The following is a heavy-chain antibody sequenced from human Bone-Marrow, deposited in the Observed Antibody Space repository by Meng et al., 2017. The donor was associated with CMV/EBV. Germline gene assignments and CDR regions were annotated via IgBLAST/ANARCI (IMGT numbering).Heavy chain of an antibody. D-gene: IGHD3-3*01. CDR2: ISGTSSYI. V-gene: IGHV3-21*01. Sequence: GGSLRLSCAASGFTFSSYSMNWVRQAPGKGLEWVSSISGTSSYIYYADSVKGRFTISRDNAKNSLYLQMNSLRAEDTAVYYCASYDFWSGYDYWGQGTLVTVYS. CDR1: GFTFSSYS. J-gene: IGHJ4*02. CDR3: ASYDFWSGYDY.